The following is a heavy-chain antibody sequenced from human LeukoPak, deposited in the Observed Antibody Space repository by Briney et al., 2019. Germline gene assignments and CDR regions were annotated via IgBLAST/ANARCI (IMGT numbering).Heavy chain of an antibody. CDR1: GGSISSYY. CDR3: AREGGRFDFWSGYYY. J-gene: IGHJ4*02. D-gene: IGHD3-3*01. V-gene: IGHV4-4*07. CDR2: IYGSGST. Sequence: SETLSLTCTVSGGSISSYYWSWIRQPAGKGLEWIRHIYGSGSTNYNPSLRSRVTMSVDTSKSQFSLKLSSVTAADTAVYYCAREGGRFDFWSGYYYWGQGTLVTVSS.